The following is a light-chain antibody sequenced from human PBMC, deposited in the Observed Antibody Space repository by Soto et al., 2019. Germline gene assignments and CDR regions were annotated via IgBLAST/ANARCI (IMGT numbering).Light chain of an antibody. CDR2: GAS. V-gene: IGKV3-20*01. CDR3: QQSSFSPLT. J-gene: IGKJ4*01. Sequence: EIVLTQSPGTLSLSPGEVATLSCRASQDVVNNYLAWFQQKPGQAPRLLVHGASNRAAGIPDRFSGSGSATDFTLTISRLEPEDFAVYYCQQSSFSPLTFGGGTRIEI. CDR1: QDVVNNY.